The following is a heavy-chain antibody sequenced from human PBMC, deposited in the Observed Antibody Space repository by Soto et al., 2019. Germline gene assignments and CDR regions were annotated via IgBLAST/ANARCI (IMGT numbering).Heavy chain of an antibody. CDR1: VYTLTGYY. CDR2: INPNSGGT. Sequence: ASVKVSCKASVYTLTGYYTHWVRQAPGQGLEWMAWINPNSGGTKYAQNFQGRVTMTRDTSISTAYMELSRLRFNDTAVYYCERKEPNTDAFDIWGQGTMVTVTS. V-gene: IGHV1-2*02. J-gene: IGHJ3*02. D-gene: IGHD1-1*01. CDR3: ERKEPNTDAFDI.